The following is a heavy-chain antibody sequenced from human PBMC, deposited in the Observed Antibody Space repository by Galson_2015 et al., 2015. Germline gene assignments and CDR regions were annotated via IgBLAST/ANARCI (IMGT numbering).Heavy chain of an antibody. Sequence: SLRLSCAASGFTFSSYWMHWVRQAPGKGLVWVSRINSDGSSTSYADSVKGRFTISRDNAKNTLYLQMNSLRAEDTAVYYCARDIVGALYGIDVWGQGTTVTVSS. J-gene: IGHJ6*02. V-gene: IGHV3-74*01. CDR3: ARDIVGALYGIDV. CDR1: GFTFSSYW. D-gene: IGHD1-26*01. CDR2: INSDGSST.